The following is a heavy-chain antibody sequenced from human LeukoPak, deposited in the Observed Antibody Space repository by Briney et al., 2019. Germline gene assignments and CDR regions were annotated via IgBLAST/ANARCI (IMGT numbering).Heavy chain of an antibody. CDR3: ARRRRGYSYGYFDY. CDR2: INHSGST. CDR1: GGSISSHY. D-gene: IGHD5-18*01. Sequence: SETLSLTCTVSGGSISSHYWSWIRQPPGKGLEWIGEINHSGSTNYNPSLKSRVTISVDTSKNQFSLKLSSVTAADTAVYYCARRRRGYSYGYFDYWGQGTLVTVSS. J-gene: IGHJ4*02. V-gene: IGHV4-34*01.